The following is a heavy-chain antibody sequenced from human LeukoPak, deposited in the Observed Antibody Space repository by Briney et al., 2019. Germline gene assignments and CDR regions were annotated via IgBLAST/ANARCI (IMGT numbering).Heavy chain of an antibody. V-gene: IGHV1-18*01. Sequence: ASVKVSCKASGYTFSTYGISWVRQAPGQGLEWMGWISGYNGNTNYAQKFQGRVGMTTDTSTSTAYMELRSLRYDDTAVYYCARDDVGAIDYWGQGTLVTVSS. CDR1: GYTFSTYG. CDR2: ISGYNGNT. D-gene: IGHD1-26*01. CDR3: ARDDVGAIDY. J-gene: IGHJ4*02.